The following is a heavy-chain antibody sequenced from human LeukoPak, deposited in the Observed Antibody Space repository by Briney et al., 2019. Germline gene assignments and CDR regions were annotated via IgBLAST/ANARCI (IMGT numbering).Heavy chain of an antibody. D-gene: IGHD3-10*01. CDR1: GGSISSYY. CDR2: IYYSGST. J-gene: IGHJ3*02. Sequence: TSETLSLTCTVSGGSISSYYWSWLRQTPGKGLEWIGYIYYSGSTNFNPSLKSRVTISVDTSKNQFSLKMSSVTAADTAVYYCARSDGYGLVGIWGQGTMVTVSS. CDR3: ARSDGYGLVGI. V-gene: IGHV4-59*01.